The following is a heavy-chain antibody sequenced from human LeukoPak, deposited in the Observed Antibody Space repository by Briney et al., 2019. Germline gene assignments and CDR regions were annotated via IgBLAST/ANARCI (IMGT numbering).Heavy chain of an antibody. CDR3: ARAHDSSGYHFDY. CDR1: GGSFSGYY. J-gene: IGHJ4*02. Sequence: PSETLSLTCAVCGGSFSGYYWSLIRQPPGKGLEWIGEINHSGSTNYNPSLKSRVTISVDTSKNQFSLKLSSVTAADTAVYYCARAHDSSGYHFDYWGQGTLVTVSS. D-gene: IGHD3-22*01. CDR2: INHSGST. V-gene: IGHV4-34*01.